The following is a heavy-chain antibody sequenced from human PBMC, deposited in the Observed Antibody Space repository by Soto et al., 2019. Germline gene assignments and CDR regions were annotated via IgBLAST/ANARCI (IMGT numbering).Heavy chain of an antibody. V-gene: IGHV3-74*01. CDR3: AREFCSGGNCYTYYFDP. J-gene: IGHJ5*02. CDR1: GLTFNRYW. CDR2: INTDGSNT. Sequence: GGSLRLSCAASGLTFNRYWMHWVRHAPGKGLVWVSHINTDGSNTNYADSVKGRFTISRDNAKSTLFLQMNSLRDEDTAVYYCAREFCSGGNCYTYYFDPWGQGIPVTVSS. D-gene: IGHD2-15*01.